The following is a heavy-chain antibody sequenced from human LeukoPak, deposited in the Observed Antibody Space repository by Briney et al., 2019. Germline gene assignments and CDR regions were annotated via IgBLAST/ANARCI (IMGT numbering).Heavy chain of an antibody. Sequence: PSETLSLTCTVSGGSISSSSYYWGWIRQPPGKGLEWIGSIYYSGSTYYNPSLKSRVTISVDTSKNQFSLNLASVIASDTAVYYCATQGDRTGYYHLDWFDPWGPGIKVTVSS. J-gene: IGHJ5*02. CDR2: IYYSGST. V-gene: IGHV4-39*01. CDR1: GGSISSSSYY. CDR3: ATQGDRTGYYHLDWFDP. D-gene: IGHD6-25*01.